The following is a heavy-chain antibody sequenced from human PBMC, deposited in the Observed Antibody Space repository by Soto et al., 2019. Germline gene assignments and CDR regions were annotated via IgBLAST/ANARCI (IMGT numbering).Heavy chain of an antibody. V-gene: IGHV3-23*01. CDR1: GFTFSSYA. D-gene: IGHD6-13*01. J-gene: IGHJ6*02. CDR2: ISGSGGST. CDR3: AKVRSSHRTYYYYYGMDV. Sequence: HPGGSLRLSCAASGFTFSSYAMSWVRQAPGKGLEWVSAISGSGGSTYYADSVKGRFTISRDNSKNTLYLQMNSLRAEDTAVYYCAKVRSSHRTYYYYYGMDVWGQGTTVTVSS.